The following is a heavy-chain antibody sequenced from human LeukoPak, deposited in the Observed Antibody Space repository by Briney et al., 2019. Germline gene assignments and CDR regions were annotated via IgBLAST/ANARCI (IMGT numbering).Heavy chain of an antibody. CDR2: ITSRDGTT. Sequence: GGSLRLSCAASGFTFNIYAMSWVRQIPGKGLEWVSSITSRDGTTYYTDSVKGRFTISRDNSENTLYLQMNSLRAEDTAIYYCVRDRPNYYDSSGHYYRRDGDYWGQGTLVTVSS. V-gene: IGHV3-23*01. D-gene: IGHD3-22*01. CDR3: VRDRPNYYDSSGHYYRRDGDY. CDR1: GFTFNIYA. J-gene: IGHJ4*02.